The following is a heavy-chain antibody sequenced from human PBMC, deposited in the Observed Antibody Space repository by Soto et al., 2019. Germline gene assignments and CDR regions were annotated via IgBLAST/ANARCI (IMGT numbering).Heavy chain of an antibody. Sequence: ASVKVSCKASGYTFTSYGISWVRQAPGQGLEWMGWISAYNGNTNYAQKLQGRVTITTDTSTSTAYMELRSLRSDDTAVYYCARDFRGIAAAVQATFDYWGQGTLVTVSS. CDR2: ISAYNGNT. CDR1: GYTFTSYG. CDR3: ARDFRGIAAAVQATFDY. D-gene: IGHD6-13*01. J-gene: IGHJ4*02. V-gene: IGHV1-18*01.